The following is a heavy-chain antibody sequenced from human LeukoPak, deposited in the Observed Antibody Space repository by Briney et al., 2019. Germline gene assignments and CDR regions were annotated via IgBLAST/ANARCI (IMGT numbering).Heavy chain of an antibody. CDR1: GGSISSSTYY. CDR3: ASSYCSSTSCYYVRYYYYYMDV. V-gene: IGHV4-39*01. Sequence: PSETLSLTCTVSGGSISSSTYYWGWIRQPPGKGLEWIGSMYYSGSTYYNPSLKSRVTISVDTSKNQFSLKLSSVTAADTAVYYCASSYCSSTSCYYVRYYYYYMDVWGKGTTVTVSS. J-gene: IGHJ6*03. D-gene: IGHD2-2*01. CDR2: MYYSGST.